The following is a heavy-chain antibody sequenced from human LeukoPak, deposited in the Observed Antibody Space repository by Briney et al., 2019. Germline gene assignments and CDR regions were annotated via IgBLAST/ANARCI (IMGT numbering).Heavy chain of an antibody. J-gene: IGHJ4*02. CDR1: GFTFSSYS. Sequence: GGSLRLSCAASGFTFSSYSMNWVRQAPGKGLEWVSSISSSSSYIYYADSVKGRFTISRDNAKNSLYLQMNSLRAEDTAVYYCARDFSTYYDILTGYLDYWGQGTPVTVSS. CDR2: ISSSSSYI. V-gene: IGHV3-21*01. CDR3: ARDFSTYYDILTGYLDY. D-gene: IGHD3-9*01.